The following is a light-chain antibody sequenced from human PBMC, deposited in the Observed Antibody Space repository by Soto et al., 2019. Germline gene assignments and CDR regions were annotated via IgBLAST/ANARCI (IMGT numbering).Light chain of an antibody. CDR1: GSNIGAGYD. CDR3: QSYDSSLSGSV. Sequence: QLVLTQPPSVSGAPGQRVAISCTGSGSNIGAGYDVHWYQQLPGSAPRLLIYGNRNRPSGVPDRFSGSRSGTSASLAITGLQTEDEADYYCQSYDSSLSGSVFGGGTKLTVL. V-gene: IGLV1-40*01. J-gene: IGLJ2*01. CDR2: GNR.